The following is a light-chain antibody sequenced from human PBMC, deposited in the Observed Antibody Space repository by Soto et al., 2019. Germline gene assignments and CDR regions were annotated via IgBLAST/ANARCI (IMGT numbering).Light chain of an antibody. CDR1: QSVDID. V-gene: IGKV3-15*01. J-gene: IGKJ1*01. Sequence: EVVLTQSPATLSVSPGERVTLSCRASQSVDIDLAWYQQIPGQAPRLLIYGASTRAPDMPGRFSGRGSGTEFTLTISSLQSEDYAVYYCQQDRKWPRTFGQGTKLDIK. CDR3: QQDRKWPRT. CDR2: GAS.